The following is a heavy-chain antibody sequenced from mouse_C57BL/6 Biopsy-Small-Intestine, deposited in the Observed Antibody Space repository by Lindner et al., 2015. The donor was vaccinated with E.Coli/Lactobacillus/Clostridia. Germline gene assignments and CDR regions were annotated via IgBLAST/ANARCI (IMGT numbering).Heavy chain of an antibody. CDR2: INPSSGYT. CDR1: GYTFTSYW. J-gene: IGHJ2*01. D-gene: IGHD2-1*01. CDR3: ARVLRWSFDY. Sequence: VQLQESGAELAKPGASVKMSCKASGYTFTSYWMHWVKQRPGQGLEWIGYINPSSGYTEYNQKFKDKATLTADKSSSTAYMQLSSLTSEDSAVYYCARVLRWSFDYWGRGTTLTVSS. V-gene: IGHV1-7*01.